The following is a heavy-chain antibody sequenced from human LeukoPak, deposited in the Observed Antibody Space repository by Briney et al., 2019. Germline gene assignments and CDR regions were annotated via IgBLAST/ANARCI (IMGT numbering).Heavy chain of an antibody. V-gene: IGHV3-74*01. CDR3: AKGTIGY. CDR2: IKSDGSGT. D-gene: IGHD2-8*01. CDR1: GFTFSSSW. J-gene: IGHJ4*02. Sequence: GGSLRLSCAASGFTFSSSWMHWVRQAPGKGLVWVSRIKSDGSGTNYADSVKGRFTISRDNSKNTLYLQMNSLRAEDTAVYYCAKGTIGYWGQGTLVTVSS.